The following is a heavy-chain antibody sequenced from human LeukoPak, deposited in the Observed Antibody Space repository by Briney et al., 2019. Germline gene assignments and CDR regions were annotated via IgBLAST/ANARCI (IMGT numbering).Heavy chain of an antibody. CDR2: ISGSGGST. V-gene: IGHV3-23*01. J-gene: IGHJ3*02. CDR1: GFTFSSYA. CDR3: AKDQKRWNDGGDAFDI. Sequence: HPGGSLRLSCAASGFTFSSYAMSWVRQAPGKGLEWVSAISGSGGSTYYADSVKGRFTISRDNSRNTLYLQMNSLRAEDTAVYFCAKDQKRWNDGGDAFDIWGQGTMVTVSS. D-gene: IGHD1-1*01.